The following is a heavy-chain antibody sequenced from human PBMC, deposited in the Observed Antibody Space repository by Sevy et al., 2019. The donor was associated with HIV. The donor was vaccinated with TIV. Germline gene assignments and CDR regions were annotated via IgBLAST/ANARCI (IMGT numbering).Heavy chain of an antibody. CDR2: ISWNSGSM. J-gene: IGHJ3*02. CDR1: GFTFDDYA. V-gene: IGHV3-9*01. CDR3: AKLPDYYDSSGLKGYAFDI. D-gene: IGHD3-22*01. Sequence: SLKISCAASGFTFDDYAMHWVRQAPGKGLEWVSGISWNSGSMGYADSVKGRFTISRDNAKNSLYLQMNSLRAEDTALYYCAKLPDYYDSSGLKGYAFDIWGQGTMVTVSS.